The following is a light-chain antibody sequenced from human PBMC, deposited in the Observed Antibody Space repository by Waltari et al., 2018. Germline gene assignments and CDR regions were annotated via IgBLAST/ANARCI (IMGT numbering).Light chain of an antibody. CDR1: QSVRTN. CDR3: QQYYVWPPIT. Sequence: VLLTQSPASLSVSPGDTVILSCRASQSVRTNLVWYQQKAGQAPRTLIYGASTRASGVPSRFGGSGSETDFTLIISSLQSEDAAVYFCQQYYVWPPITFGGGTKLEI. CDR2: GAS. J-gene: IGKJ4*01. V-gene: IGKV3-15*01.